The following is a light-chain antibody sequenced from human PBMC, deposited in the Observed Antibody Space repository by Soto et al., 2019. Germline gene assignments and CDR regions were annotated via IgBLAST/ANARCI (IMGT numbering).Light chain of an antibody. CDR3: AAWDDSLDGYV. J-gene: IGLJ1*01. Sequence: QSALTQPPSASGTPGQRVTISCSGSNSNIGSNTVNWYQQFPGTAPKLLIYTNDQRPSGVPDRFSGSKSGTSASLAISGLQSEDEADYYCAAWDDSLDGYVFGAGTKVTVL. CDR2: TND. V-gene: IGLV1-44*01. CDR1: NSNIGSNT.